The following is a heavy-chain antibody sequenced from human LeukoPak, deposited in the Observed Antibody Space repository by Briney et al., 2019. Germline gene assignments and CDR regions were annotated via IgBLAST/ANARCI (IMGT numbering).Heavy chain of an antibody. D-gene: IGHD3-22*01. CDR2: ISGSGGST. CDR1: GFTFSSNA. CDR3: AIMHGYYDGSGYWVQ. Sequence: GGSLKLSCEPSGFTFSSNAMTWFRQAPGKGLEWVSAISGSGGSTYYADSVKGRFTISRDNPRNTLYMQMNSLRDEDTAVYYCAIMHGYYDGSGYWVQWGQGTLVTVSS. V-gene: IGHV3-23*01. J-gene: IGHJ1*01.